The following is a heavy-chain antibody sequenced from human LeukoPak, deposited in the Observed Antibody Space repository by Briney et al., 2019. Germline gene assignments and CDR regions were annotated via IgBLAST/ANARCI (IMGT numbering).Heavy chain of an antibody. D-gene: IGHD3-10*01. CDR2: INPSGGST. CDR3: ARVRFGKFGTVY. V-gene: IGHV1-46*01. Sequence: ASVKVSCKASGYTFTSYYMHRVRQAPGQGLEWMGIINPSGGSTSYAQKFQGRVTMTRDTSTSTVYMELSSLRSEDTAVYYCARVRFGKFGTVYWGQGTLVTVSS. J-gene: IGHJ4*02. CDR1: GYTFTSYY.